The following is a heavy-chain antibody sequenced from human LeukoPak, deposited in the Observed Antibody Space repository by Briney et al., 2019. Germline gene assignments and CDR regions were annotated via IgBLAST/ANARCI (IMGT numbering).Heavy chain of an antibody. CDR2: VNWNSGTI. J-gene: IGHJ3*02. CDR3: AKDIGDYGDYGWAFDI. CDR1: GFNFNDYA. V-gene: IGHV3-9*03. D-gene: IGHD4-17*01. Sequence: QPGGSLRLSCAASGFNFNDYAMHWVRQAPGKGLEWVSGVNWNSGTILYADSVKGRFTISRDNAKNSLYLQMNSLRAEDMALYFCAKDIGDYGDYGWAFDIWGQGTMVTVSS.